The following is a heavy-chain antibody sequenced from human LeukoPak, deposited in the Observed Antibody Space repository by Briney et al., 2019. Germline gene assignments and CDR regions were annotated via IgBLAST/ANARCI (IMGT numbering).Heavy chain of an antibody. CDR2: IYRGGSP. D-gene: IGHD6-13*01. V-gene: IGHV3-53*01. CDR1: GFTDSSNY. CDR3: ARDPAAAGLDAFDI. J-gene: IGHJ3*02. Sequence: GGSLRLSCAACGFTDSSNYMSGVREAPGKGVEWVSVIYRGGSPYCADSVTGRFTTSTGNSNNTLYRQMNSRRAKDTAVYDCARDPAAAGLDAFDIWGQGTMVTVSS.